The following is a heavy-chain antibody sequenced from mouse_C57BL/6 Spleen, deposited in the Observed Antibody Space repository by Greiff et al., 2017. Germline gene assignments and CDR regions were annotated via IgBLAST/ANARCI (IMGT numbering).Heavy chain of an antibody. V-gene: IGHV3-8*01. Sequence: EVKVVESGPGLAKPSQTLSLTCSVTGYSITSDYWNWIRKFPGNKLEYMGYISYSGSTYYNPSLKSRISITRDTSKNQYYLQLNSVTTEDTATYYCARSAYDGYSYYYAMDYWGQGTSVTVSS. D-gene: IGHD2-3*01. J-gene: IGHJ4*01. CDR2: ISYSGST. CDR1: GYSITSDY. CDR3: ARSAYDGYSYYYAMDY.